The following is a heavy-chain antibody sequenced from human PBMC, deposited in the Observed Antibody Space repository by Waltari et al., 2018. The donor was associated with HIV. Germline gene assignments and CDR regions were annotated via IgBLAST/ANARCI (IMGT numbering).Heavy chain of an antibody. CDR1: RFTFSSFA. CDR3: AKSKNLPRCGGDCYESINY. CDR2: ISGSGVKT. V-gene: IGHV3-23*01. J-gene: IGHJ4*02. Sequence: EVQLLESGGGLIQPGGSLRLSCGASRFTFSSFAITWVRRAPGKGLEWVSGISGSGVKTWYADSVKGRFTISRDKSKNALYLQMHTLRAEDTAVYYCAKSKNLPRCGGDCYESINYWGQGTRVTVSS. D-gene: IGHD2-21*02.